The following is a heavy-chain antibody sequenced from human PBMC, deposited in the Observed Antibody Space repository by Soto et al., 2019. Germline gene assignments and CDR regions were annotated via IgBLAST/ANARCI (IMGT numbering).Heavy chain of an antibody. Sequence: PGESLKISFKGSGYSFTHYWIGWVRQMPGKGLEWMGIIYPGDSDTTYSPSFQGQVTISADKSISTAYLHLSRLKASDTAMYYCARQSDFWSGRENWFDPWGQGTLVTVSS. J-gene: IGHJ5*02. CDR3: ARQSDFWSGRENWFDP. CDR1: GYSFTHYW. V-gene: IGHV5-51*01. D-gene: IGHD3-3*01. CDR2: IYPGDSDT.